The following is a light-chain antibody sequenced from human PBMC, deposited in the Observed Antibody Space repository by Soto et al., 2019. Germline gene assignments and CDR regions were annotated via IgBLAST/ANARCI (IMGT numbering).Light chain of an antibody. J-gene: IGKJ1*01. V-gene: IGKV3-20*01. CDR1: QSVTSSY. CDR2: GAS. CDR3: HHYGSSPWT. Sequence: DIELTQSPGTLSLSPGERATLSCRASQSVTSSYLGWYQQKPGQAPRLLIYGASSKATGIPDRFTGSGSGSEFTLTISSLEPEDCGVYYCHHYGSSPWTVGQGTPVEIK.